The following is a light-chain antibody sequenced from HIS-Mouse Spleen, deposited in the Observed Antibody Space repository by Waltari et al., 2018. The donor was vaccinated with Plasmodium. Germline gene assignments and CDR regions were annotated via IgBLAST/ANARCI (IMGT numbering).Light chain of an antibody. J-gene: IGKJ3*01. V-gene: IGKV3-15*01. CDR1: QSVSSN. CDR2: GAS. CDR3: QQYNNWSFT. Sequence: EMVIPQSPATLSVSPGERAPLSCRASQSVSSNLAWYQQKPGQAPRLLIYGASTRATGIPARFSGSGSGTEFTLTISSLQSEDFAVYYCQQYNNWSFTFGPGTKVDIK.